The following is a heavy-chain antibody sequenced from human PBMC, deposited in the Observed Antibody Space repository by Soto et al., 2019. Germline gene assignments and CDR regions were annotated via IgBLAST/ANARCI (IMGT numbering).Heavy chain of an antibody. D-gene: IGHD4-17*01. CDR3: ARVEYGDYNSHYYFDY. V-gene: IGHV4-34*01. CDR1: GGSFSGYY. Sequence: SETLSLTCAVYGGSFSGYYWSWIRQPPGKGLEWIGEINHSGSTNYNPSLKSRVTISVDTSKNQFSLKLSSVTAADTAVYYCARVEYGDYNSHYYFDYWGQGTLVTVSA. CDR2: INHSGST. J-gene: IGHJ4*02.